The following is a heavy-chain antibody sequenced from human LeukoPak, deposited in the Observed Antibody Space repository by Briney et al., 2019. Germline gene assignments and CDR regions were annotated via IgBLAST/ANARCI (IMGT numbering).Heavy chain of an antibody. CDR1: GFTFSSYS. J-gene: IGHJ2*01. V-gene: IGHV3-48*02. CDR2: ISSSSSTI. Sequence: PGGSLRLSCAASGFTFSSYSMNWVRQAPGKGLEWVSYISSSSSTIYYADSVKGRFTISRDNAKNSLYLQMNSLRDEDTAVYYCAREFADSSGPGGYFDLWGRGTLVTVSS. CDR3: AREFADSSGPGGYFDL. D-gene: IGHD3-22*01.